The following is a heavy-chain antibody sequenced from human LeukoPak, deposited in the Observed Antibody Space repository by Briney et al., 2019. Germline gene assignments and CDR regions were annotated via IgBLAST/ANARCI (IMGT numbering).Heavy chain of an antibody. CDR3: ARNSKVTPGYYYYYMDV. V-gene: IGHV1-18*01. CDR2: ISGYNGNT. J-gene: IGHJ6*03. CDR1: GYTFTSYD. D-gene: IGHD2-21*02. Sequence: ASLKLSCKASGYTFTSYDISWVRQAPGQGLEWMGWISGYNGNTNYAQKVQGRVTMTADTSTSTAYMELRCLRSDDTAVYYCARNSKVTPGYYYYYMDVWGKGTTVTVSS.